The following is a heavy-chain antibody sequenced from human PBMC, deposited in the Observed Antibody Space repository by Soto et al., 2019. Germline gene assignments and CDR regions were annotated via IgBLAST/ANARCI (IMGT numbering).Heavy chain of an antibody. J-gene: IGHJ4*02. CDR1: GFTVSSNY. CDR2: IYSGGST. V-gene: IGHV3-53*01. CDR3: GFGRILYY. Sequence: EVQLVESGGGMIQSGGSLRLSCAASGFTVSSNYMSWVRQAPGKGLEWVAVIYSGGSTYYADSVKGRFTISRDNSKNTLYLQMNSLRAEDTAVYYCGFGRILYYWGQGTLVTVSS. D-gene: IGHD2-15*01.